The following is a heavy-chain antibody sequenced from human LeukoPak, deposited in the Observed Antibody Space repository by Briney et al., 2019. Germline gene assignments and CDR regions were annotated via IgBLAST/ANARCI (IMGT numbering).Heavy chain of an antibody. J-gene: IGHJ4*02. Sequence: PSETLSLTCAVSGGSISSGGYSWSWIRQPPGKGLEWIGYIYHNGNTYYSPSLKSRVTISVDRSKNQLSLKLSSVTAADTAMYYCASGGYSYGFDYWGQGTLVTVSS. CDR3: ASGGYSYGFDY. D-gene: IGHD5-18*01. CDR1: GGSISSGGYS. V-gene: IGHV4-30-2*01. CDR2: IYHNGNT.